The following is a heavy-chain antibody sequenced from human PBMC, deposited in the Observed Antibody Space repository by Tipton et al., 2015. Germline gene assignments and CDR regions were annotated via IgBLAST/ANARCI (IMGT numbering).Heavy chain of an antibody. Sequence: SLRLSCAASGFTFSNNAMSWVRQAPGKGLEWVSAISGSGGSTYYVDSVKGRFTISRDNSNNTLYLQMKSLRADDTAVYYCAKVRPFYYDSSGFYPLDAFDIWGQGTMVTVSS. CDR2: ISGSGGST. CDR1: GFTFSNNA. CDR3: AKVRPFYYDSSGFYPLDAFDI. J-gene: IGHJ3*02. V-gene: IGHV3-23*01. D-gene: IGHD3-22*01.